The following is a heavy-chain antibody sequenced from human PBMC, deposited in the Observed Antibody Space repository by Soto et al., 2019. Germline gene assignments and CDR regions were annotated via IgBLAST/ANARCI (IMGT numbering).Heavy chain of an antibody. V-gene: IGHV1-69*13. CDR2: IIPIFGTA. Sequence: SVKVSCKASGGTFSSYAISWVRQAPGQGLEWMGGIIPIFGTANYAQKFQGRVTIAADESTSTAYMELSSLRSEDTAVYYCAFSLDGVVATKYLVYWGQGTLVTV. CDR1: GGTFSSYA. CDR3: AFSLDGVVATKYLVY. J-gene: IGHJ4*02. D-gene: IGHD5-12*01.